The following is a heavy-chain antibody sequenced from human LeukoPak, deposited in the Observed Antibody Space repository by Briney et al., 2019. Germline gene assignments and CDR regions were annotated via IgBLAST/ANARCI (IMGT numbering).Heavy chain of an antibody. D-gene: IGHD6-13*01. CDR2: IYHSGST. J-gene: IGHJ4*02. CDR3: ASAAAGTRGYYFDY. CDR1: GGSISSGGYS. V-gene: IGHV4-30-2*02. Sequence: SETLSLTCAVSGGSISSGGYSWSWIRQPPGKGLEWIGYIYHSGSTYYNPSLKSRVTISVDRSKNQFSLKLSSVTAADTAVYYCASAAAGTRGYYFDYWGQGTLVTVSS.